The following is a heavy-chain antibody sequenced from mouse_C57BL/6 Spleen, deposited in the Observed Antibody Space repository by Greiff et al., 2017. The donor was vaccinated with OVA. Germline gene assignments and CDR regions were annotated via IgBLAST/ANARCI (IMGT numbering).Heavy chain of an antibody. Sequence: QVQLKHSGPELVKPGASVKISCKASGYSFTSYYIHWVKQRPGQGLEWIGWIYPGSGNTKYNEKFKGKATLTADTSSSTAYMQLSSLTSEDSAVYYCARGATGGFAYWGKGTLVTVSA. CDR3: ARGATGGFAY. D-gene: IGHD3-1*01. V-gene: IGHV1-66*01. CDR2: IYPGSGNT. J-gene: IGHJ3*01. CDR1: GYSFTSYY.